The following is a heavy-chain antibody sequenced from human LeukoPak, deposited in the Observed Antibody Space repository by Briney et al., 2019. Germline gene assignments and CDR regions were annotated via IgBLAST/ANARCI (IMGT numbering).Heavy chain of an antibody. V-gene: IGHV4-34*01. D-gene: IGHD3-3*01. CDR1: GGSFSGYY. Sequence: SETLSLTCAVYGGSFSGYYWSWIRQPPGKGLEWIGEIYHSGSTNYNPSLKSRVTISVDTSKNQFSLKLSSVTAADTAVYYCASRSSIWSGYQDTLYYFDSWGQGTLVTVSS. CDR3: ASRSSIWSGYQDTLYYFDS. CDR2: IYHSGST. J-gene: IGHJ4*02.